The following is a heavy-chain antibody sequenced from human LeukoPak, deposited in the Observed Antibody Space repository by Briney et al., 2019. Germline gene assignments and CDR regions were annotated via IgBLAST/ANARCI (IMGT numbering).Heavy chain of an antibody. J-gene: IGHJ4*02. CDR3: ARRGYCSSTSCYVFDY. CDR1: GGTFSSYA. CDR2: IIPIFGTA. Sequence: SVKVSCKAAGGTFSSYAISWVRQAPGQGLEWMGGIIPIFGTANYAQKFQGRVTITADESTSTAYMELSSLRSEDTAVYYCARRGYCSSTSCYVFDYWGQGTLVTVSS. V-gene: IGHV1-69*13. D-gene: IGHD2-2*01.